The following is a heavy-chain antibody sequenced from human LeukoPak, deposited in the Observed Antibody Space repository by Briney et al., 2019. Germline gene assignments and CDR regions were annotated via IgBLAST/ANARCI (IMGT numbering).Heavy chain of an antibody. V-gene: IGHV1-69*05. J-gene: IGHJ4*02. Sequence: GASVKVSCKASGGTFNSYAISWVRQAPGQGIEWMGGIIPIFGTANYAQKFQGRVTMTRDTSISTAYMELSRLRSDDTAVYYCATPNYDILTGYSYWGQGTLVTVSS. CDR3: ATPNYDILTGYSY. CDR2: IIPIFGTA. CDR1: GGTFNSYA. D-gene: IGHD3-9*01.